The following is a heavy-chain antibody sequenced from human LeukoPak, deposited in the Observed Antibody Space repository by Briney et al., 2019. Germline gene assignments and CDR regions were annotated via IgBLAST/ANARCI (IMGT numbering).Heavy chain of an antibody. J-gene: IGHJ6*03. CDR2: IYHSGST. CDR1: GYSISSGYY. D-gene: IGHD3-22*01. CDR3: ARVPYYYDSSGGGNYYYYYMDV. V-gene: IGHV4-38-2*01. Sequence: PSETLSLTCAVSGYSISSGYYWGWIRQPPGKGLEWIGSIYHSGSTYYNPSLKSRVTISVDTSKNQFSLKLSSVTAADTAVYYCARVPYYYDSSGGGNYYYYYMDVWGKGTTVTVSS.